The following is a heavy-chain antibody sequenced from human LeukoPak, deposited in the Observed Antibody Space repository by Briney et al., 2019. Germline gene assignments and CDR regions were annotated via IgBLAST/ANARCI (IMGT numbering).Heavy chain of an antibody. CDR3: ARGYSYGSYSDY. J-gene: IGHJ4*02. D-gene: IGHD5-18*01. Sequence: SETLSLTCAVYGGSVSGYYWSWIRQPPGKGLEWIGEINHSGSTNYNPSLKSRVTISVDTSKIQFSLNLSSVTAADTAVYYCARGYSYGSYSDYWGQGTLVTVSS. CDR1: GGSVSGYY. CDR2: INHSGST. V-gene: IGHV4-34*01.